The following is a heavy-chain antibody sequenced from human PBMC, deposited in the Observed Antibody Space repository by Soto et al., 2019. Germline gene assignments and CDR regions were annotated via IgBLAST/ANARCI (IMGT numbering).Heavy chain of an antibody. J-gene: IGHJ5*02. CDR3: ASSEA. V-gene: IGHV3-33*01. CDR2: IWYDGSNT. D-gene: IGHD6-19*01. CDR1: GFIFRSYG. Sequence: GGSLRLSCAASGFIFRSYGMHWVRQAPGKGLEWVAVIWYDGSNTYYADPVKGRFTISRDNSKNTLFLQMNSLRAEDTAVYYCASSEAWGRGTLVTVSS.